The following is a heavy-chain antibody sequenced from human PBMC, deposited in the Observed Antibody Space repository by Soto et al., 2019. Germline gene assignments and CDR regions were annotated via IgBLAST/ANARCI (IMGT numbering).Heavy chain of an antibody. CDR3: ATPPAGYYYSGMDV. Sequence: QVQLVQSGAEVKKPGSSVKVSCKASGGTFSSYAISWVRQAPGQGLEWMGGIIRIFGTADYAQKFQGRVTITADESTSTAYMELSSLRSEDTAVYYFATPPAGYYYSGMDVWGPGTTVTVSS. J-gene: IGHJ6*02. CDR1: GGTFSSYA. CDR2: IIRIFGTA. V-gene: IGHV1-69*12.